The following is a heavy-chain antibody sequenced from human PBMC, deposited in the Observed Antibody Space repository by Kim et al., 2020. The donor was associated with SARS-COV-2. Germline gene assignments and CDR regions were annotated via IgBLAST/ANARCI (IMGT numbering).Heavy chain of an antibody. CDR3: ARMSYDFFGGPFGPFD. V-gene: IGHV4-31*11. Sequence: SETLSLTCAVSGASINSGADYWSWIRQHPGKGLEWIAYIYSSGNTYYNPSLKSRVIISKDTSKSQFSLNLTSVTVADTAVYYCARMSYDFFGGPFGPFD. CDR2: IYSSGNT. J-gene: IGHJ4*01. CDR1: GASINSGADY. D-gene: IGHD3-16*01.